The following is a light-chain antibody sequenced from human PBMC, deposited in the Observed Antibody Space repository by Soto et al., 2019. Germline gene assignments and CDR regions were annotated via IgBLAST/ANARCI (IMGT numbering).Light chain of an antibody. CDR2: EVS. Sequence: QSALTQPASVSGSPGQSITIYCTGTSSDVGGYNYVSWYQQHPGKGPKVMIYEVSNRPSGVSNRFSGSKSGNTASLTISGLQAEDEADYYCSSYTSSNTWVFGGGTKLTVL. V-gene: IGLV2-14*01. CDR1: SSDVGGYNY. CDR3: SSYTSSNTWV. J-gene: IGLJ3*02.